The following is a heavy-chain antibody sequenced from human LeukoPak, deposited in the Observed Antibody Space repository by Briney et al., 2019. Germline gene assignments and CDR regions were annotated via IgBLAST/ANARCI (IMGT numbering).Heavy chain of an antibody. D-gene: IGHD5-12*01. CDR1: GYTFTTYY. CDR3: AREVGVATYDY. CDR2: INPSGGST. Sequence: ASVKVSCKASGYTFTTYYIHWVRQAPGQGLEWMGIINPSGGSTSYAQKFQGRVTMTRDTSTSTVYMELSSLRSEDTAIYYCAREVGVATYDYWGQGTLVTVSS. V-gene: IGHV1-46*01. J-gene: IGHJ4*02.